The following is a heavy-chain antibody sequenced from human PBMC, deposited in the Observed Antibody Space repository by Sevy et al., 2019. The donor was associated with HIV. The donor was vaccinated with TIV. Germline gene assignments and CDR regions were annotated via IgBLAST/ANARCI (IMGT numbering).Heavy chain of an antibody. V-gene: IGHV3-49*04. J-gene: IGHJ4*02. CDR1: GFSFGDYA. CDR2: LKNKARGGTL. CDR3: TRWKSAQSIFDY. D-gene: IGHD1-1*01. Sequence: GGYLRLSCTASGFSFGDYAMNWVRQAPGKGLEWVAFLKNKARGGTLDHAASVKGRFTISRDDSKSIVYLQMNDLRTEDTGVYYCTRWKSAQSIFDYWGQGALVTVSS.